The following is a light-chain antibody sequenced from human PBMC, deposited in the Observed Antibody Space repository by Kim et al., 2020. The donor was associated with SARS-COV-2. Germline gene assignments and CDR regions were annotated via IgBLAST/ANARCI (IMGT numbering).Light chain of an antibody. CDR2: GAS. J-gene: IGKJ1*01. CDR3: QQYGSSPWT. CDR1: SSAY. V-gene: IGKV3-20*01. Sequence: SSAYLAWYQQKPGQAPRLLIYGASSRATGIPERFSGSGSGTDFTLTISRLEPEDFAVYYCQQYGSSPWTFGQGTKVDIK.